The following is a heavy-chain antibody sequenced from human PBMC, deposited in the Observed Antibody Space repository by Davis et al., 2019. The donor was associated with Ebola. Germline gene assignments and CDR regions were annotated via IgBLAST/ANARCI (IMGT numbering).Heavy chain of an antibody. V-gene: IGHV1-18*04. CDR1: GYTFTNYG. Sequence: ASVPVSCKASGYTFTNYGITWVRQASGQGLEWMGWINPHNGNTNYAQNVQGRVIMTSDTATTTAYMEVGSLRSDDTAVYYCARAQFTTTSDHWGQGTLVTVSS. J-gene: IGHJ4*02. CDR2: INPHNGNT. D-gene: IGHD3-3*01. CDR3: ARAQFTTTSDH.